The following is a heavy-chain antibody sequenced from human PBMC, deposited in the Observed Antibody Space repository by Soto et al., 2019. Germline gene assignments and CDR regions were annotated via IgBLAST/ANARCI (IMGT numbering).Heavy chain of an antibody. Sequence: PGGSRRLSXAASGFTFSNAWMSWVRQAPGKGREWVGRIKSKTEGGTTDYAAPVKGRFTISRDDSKNTLYLQMNSLKTEDTAVYYCTTGSGLYCRGGSCYEPDYYYYGMDVWGQGTTVTVSS. J-gene: IGHJ6*02. CDR3: TTGSGLYCRGGSCYEPDYYYYGMDV. CDR1: GFTFSNAW. CDR2: IKSKTEGGTT. D-gene: IGHD2-15*01. V-gene: IGHV3-15*01.